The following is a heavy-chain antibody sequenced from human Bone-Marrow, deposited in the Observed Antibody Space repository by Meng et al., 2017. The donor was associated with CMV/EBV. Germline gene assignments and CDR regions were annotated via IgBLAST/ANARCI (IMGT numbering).Heavy chain of an antibody. CDR3: ARQRSGYCSGTSCYDPYYFDF. CDR1: GGSINSYY. CDR2: IYYIGNT. J-gene: IGHJ4*02. D-gene: IGHD2-2*03. Sequence: SETLSLTCTVSGGSINSYYWSWIRQPPGKALEWIGYIYYIGNTSYNPSLKSRVTISIDTSKNKFSLRLSSATAADTAVYFCARQRSGYCSGTSCYDPYYFDFWGQGALVTVSS. V-gene: IGHV4-59*01.